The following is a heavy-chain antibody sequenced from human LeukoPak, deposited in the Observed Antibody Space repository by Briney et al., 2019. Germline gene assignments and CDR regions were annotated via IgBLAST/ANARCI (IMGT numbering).Heavy chain of an antibody. J-gene: IGHJ4*02. CDR1: GFTFSTYS. Sequence: PGGSLRLSCAASGFTFSTYSMYWVRLAPGKGLEWLSLIGHTGDTVYYADSVRGRFATSRDNAKNLVYLQMNSLRAEDSAIYYCARDGSGWSRDYWGQGTLVTVSS. D-gene: IGHD6-13*01. CDR2: IGHTGDTV. CDR3: ARDGSGWSRDY. V-gene: IGHV3-21*06.